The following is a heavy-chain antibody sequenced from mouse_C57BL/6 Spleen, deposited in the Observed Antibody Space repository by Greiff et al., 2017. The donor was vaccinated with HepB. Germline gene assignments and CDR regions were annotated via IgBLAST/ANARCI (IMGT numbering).Heavy chain of an antibody. J-gene: IGHJ4*01. CDR1: GFTFSDYY. CDR2: INYDGSST. CDR3: ARDWAYAMDY. Sequence: EVKLMESEGGLVQPGSSMKLSCTASGFTFSDYYMAWVRQVPEKGLEWVANINYDGSSTYYLDSLKSRFIISRDNAKNILYLQMRSLKSEDTATYYCARDWAYAMDYWGQGTSVTVSS. V-gene: IGHV5-16*01. D-gene: IGHD4-1*01.